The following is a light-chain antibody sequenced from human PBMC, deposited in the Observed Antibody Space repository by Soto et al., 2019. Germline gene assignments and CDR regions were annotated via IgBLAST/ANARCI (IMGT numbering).Light chain of an antibody. V-gene: IGKV1-12*01. Sequence: DIQMTQSPYSVSASVGDTVTITCRASQGLKFLAWYQQKPGKAPRLLIYEATNLQSGVPPRFSGSGSGTAFTLTISSLQPEDFATYFCQKANSFPINFGQGTRLEIK. CDR2: EAT. CDR1: QGLKF. J-gene: IGKJ5*01. CDR3: QKANSFPIN.